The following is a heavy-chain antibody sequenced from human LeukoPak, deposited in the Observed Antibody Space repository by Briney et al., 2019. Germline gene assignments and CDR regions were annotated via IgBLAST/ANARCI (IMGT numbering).Heavy chain of an antibody. V-gene: IGHV3-48*01. CDR1: GFTFTSYS. CDR3: ARDLHRRYYDDQARDTFDI. D-gene: IGHD3-22*01. J-gene: IGHJ3*02. Sequence: PGGSLRLSCAASGFTFTSYSMNWVRQAPGKGLEWISYISSSSSTIYYADSVKGRFTISRDNARNSLYLQMNSLRAEDTAVYYCARDLHRRYYDDQARDTFDIWGQGTMVTVSS. CDR2: ISSSSSTI.